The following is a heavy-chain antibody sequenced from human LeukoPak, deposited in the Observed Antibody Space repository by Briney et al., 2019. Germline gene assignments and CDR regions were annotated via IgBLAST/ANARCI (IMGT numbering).Heavy chain of an antibody. V-gene: IGHV3-23*01. CDR2: VNGDGVNT. CDR1: GFTFSNFA. CDR3: AKRGHCSATCTYDY. J-gene: IGHJ4*02. D-gene: IGHD2-15*01. Sequence: PGGSLRLSCAASGFTFSNFAIHWVRRAPGKGLEWVSIVNGDGVNTYYADSVKGRFTISRDNSKNTVYLQMNSLRAEDTAVYYCAKRGHCSATCTYDYWGQGTLVTVSS.